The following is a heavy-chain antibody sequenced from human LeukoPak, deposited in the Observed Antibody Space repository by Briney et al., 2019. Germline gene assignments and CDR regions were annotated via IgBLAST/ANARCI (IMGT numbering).Heavy chain of an antibody. CDR1: GFTFSSYS. CDR3: ARVWSPPYTSSWPYYFDY. V-gene: IGHV3-21*01. D-gene: IGHD6-13*01. Sequence: GGSLRLSCAASGFTFSSYSMNWVRQAPGKGLEWVSSITTSSSYIYYADSVKGRFTISRDNAKNSLSLQMNSLRAEDTAVYYCARVWSPPYTSSWPYYFDYWGQGTLVTVSS. CDR2: ITTSSSYI. J-gene: IGHJ4*02.